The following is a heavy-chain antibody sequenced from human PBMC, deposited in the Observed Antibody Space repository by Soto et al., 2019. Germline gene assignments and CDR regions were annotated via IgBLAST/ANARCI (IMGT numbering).Heavy chain of an antibody. CDR3: ARERMVRGLRYIDV. V-gene: IGHV1-18*01. D-gene: IGHD3-10*01. Sequence: ASVKVSFKASGYTFTSYGISWVRQAPGQGLEWMGWISAYNGNTNYAQKLQGRVTMTTDTSTSTAYMELRSLRSDDTAVYYCARERMVRGLRYIDVWGQGTTVTVSS. CDR2: ISAYNGNT. CDR1: GYTFTSYG. J-gene: IGHJ6*03.